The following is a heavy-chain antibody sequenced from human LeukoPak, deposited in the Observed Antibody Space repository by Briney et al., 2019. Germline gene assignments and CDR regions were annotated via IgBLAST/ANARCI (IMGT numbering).Heavy chain of an antibody. CDR2: IYYSGST. Sequence: SETLSLTCTVSGGSISSSSYYWGWIRQPPGKGLEWIGSIYYSGSTYYNPSLKSRVTISVDTSKNQFSLKLSSVTAADTAVYYCASDRVWGYYYDSSGYYPPWGQGTLVTVSS. CDR1: GGSISSSSYY. J-gene: IGHJ5*02. CDR3: ASDRVWGYYYDSSGYYPP. V-gene: IGHV4-39*07. D-gene: IGHD3-22*01.